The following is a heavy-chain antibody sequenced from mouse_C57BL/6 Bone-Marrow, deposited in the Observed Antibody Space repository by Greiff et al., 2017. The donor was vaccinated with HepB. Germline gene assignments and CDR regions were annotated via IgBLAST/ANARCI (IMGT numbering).Heavy chain of an antibody. CDR2: INPNNGGT. Sequence: EVQLQQSGPELVKPGASVKMSCKASGYTFTDYNMHWVKQSHGKSLEWIGYINPNNGGTSYNQKSKGKATLTVNKSSSTAYMELRSLTSEDSAVYYCAREDYYGYYFDYWGQGTTLTVSS. CDR3: AREDYYGYYFDY. J-gene: IGHJ2*01. CDR1: GYTFTDYN. D-gene: IGHD1-1*01. V-gene: IGHV1-22*01.